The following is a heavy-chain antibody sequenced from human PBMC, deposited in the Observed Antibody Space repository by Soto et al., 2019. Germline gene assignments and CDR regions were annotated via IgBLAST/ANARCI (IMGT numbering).Heavy chain of an antibody. D-gene: IGHD4-4*01. CDR3: ARHYSNLPYYYYYYGMDV. Sequence: ASVKVSCKASGYTFTSYGISWVRQAPGQGLEWMGWISAYNGNTNYAQKLQGRVTMTTDSSTSTAYMELSSLRSEDTAVYYCARHYSNLPYYYYYYGMDVWGQGTTVTVSS. V-gene: IGHV1-18*01. CDR1: GYTFTSYG. CDR2: ISAYNGNT. J-gene: IGHJ6*02.